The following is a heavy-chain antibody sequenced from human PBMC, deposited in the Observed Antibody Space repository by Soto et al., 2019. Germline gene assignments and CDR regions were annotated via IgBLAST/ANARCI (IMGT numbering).Heavy chain of an antibody. CDR1: GFTFSSYA. D-gene: IGHD3-3*01. Sequence: EVQLLESGGGLVQPGGSLRLSCAASGFTFSSYAMTWVRQAPGKGLEWVSAILADGGGRYYAGSVQGRFAISRDNSQNMFYLDMSSLRAEDTALYFCVKEATRSFDFDFWGQGSLVTVSS. J-gene: IGHJ4*02. CDR3: VKEATRSFDFDF. V-gene: IGHV3-23*01. CDR2: ILADGGGR.